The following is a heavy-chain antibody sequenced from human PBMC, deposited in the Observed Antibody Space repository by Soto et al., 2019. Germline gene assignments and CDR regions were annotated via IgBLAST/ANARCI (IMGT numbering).Heavy chain of an antibody. D-gene: IGHD5-18*01. CDR2: IRIGPGIT. V-gene: IGHV3-23*01. CDR3: ARSSSAMADGMNV. CDR1: AVNFRGYA. J-gene: IGHJ6*02. Sequence: QPGGCLRLSCEVSAVNFRGYAMSWARQGPGKGLEWVSGIRIGPGITYYADSVKGRFTIASDSSRKTVYLQMNNLKAEDTALYFCARSSSAMADGMNVWCQGTTVTVS.